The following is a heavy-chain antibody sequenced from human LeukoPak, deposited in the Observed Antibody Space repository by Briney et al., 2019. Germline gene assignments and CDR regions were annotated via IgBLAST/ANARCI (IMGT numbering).Heavy chain of an antibody. CDR3: ARDLEGRDYYDSSGY. CDR2: ISYDGSNK. CDR1: GFTFSSYA. Sequence: GGSLRLSCAASGFTFSSYAMHWVRQAPGKGLEWVAVISYDGSNKYYADSVKGRFTISRDNSKNTLYLQMNSLRAEDTAVYYCARDLEGRDYYDSSGYWGRGTLVTVSS. D-gene: IGHD3-22*01. V-gene: IGHV3-30-3*01. J-gene: IGHJ4*02.